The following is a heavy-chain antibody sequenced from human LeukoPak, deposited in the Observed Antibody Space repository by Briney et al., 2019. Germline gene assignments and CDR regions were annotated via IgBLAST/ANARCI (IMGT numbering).Heavy chain of an antibody. D-gene: IGHD2-8*01. CDR3: TTSTCTNGVCYTSVDC. CDR1: GFTFSNAW. V-gene: IGHV3-15*01. CDR2: IKSKTDGGTT. Sequence: PGGSLRLSCAASGFTFSNAWMSWVRQAPGKGLEWVGRIKSKTDGGTTDYAAPVKGRFTISRDDSKNTLSLQMHSLKTEDIAVYYCTTSTCTNGVCYTSVDCWGQGTLVTVSS. J-gene: IGHJ4*02.